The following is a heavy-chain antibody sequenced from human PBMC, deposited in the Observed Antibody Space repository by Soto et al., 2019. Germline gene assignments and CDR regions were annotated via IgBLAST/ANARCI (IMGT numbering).Heavy chain of an antibody. CDR2: ISGSGGST. D-gene: IGHD6-6*01. CDR1: GFTFNSYA. V-gene: IGHV3-23*01. J-gene: IGHJ6*02. Sequence: GGSLRLSCAASGFTFNSYAMSWVRQAPGKGLEWVSVISGSGGSTYYADSVKGRFSISRDNSRNTLFLQLNSLRAEDTAVYYCAKHSSSSGTYYYYIMDVWGQGTTVTVS. CDR3: AKHSSSSGTYYYYIMDV.